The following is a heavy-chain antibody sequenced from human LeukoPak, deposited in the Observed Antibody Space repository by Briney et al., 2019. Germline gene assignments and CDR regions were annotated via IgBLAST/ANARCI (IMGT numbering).Heavy chain of an antibody. D-gene: IGHD6-19*01. CDR3: APLEHSSGWSTGGY. J-gene: IGHJ4*02. Sequence: ASVKVSCKASGYTFTSYDINWVRQATGQGLEWMGWMNPNSGNTGYAQKFQGRVTITADKSTSTAYMELSSLRSEDTAVYYCAPLEHSSGWSTGGYWGQGTLVTVSS. CDR1: GYTFTSYD. V-gene: IGHV1-8*01. CDR2: MNPNSGNT.